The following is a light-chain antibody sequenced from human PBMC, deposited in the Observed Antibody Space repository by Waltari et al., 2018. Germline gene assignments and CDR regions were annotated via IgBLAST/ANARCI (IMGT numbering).Light chain of an antibody. CDR3: QSYDGSLSGWV. V-gene: IGLV1-40*01. CDR2: GNN. CDR1: SSNIGAGYD. Sequence: QSVLTQPPSVSGAPGQRVTISCPGSSSNIGAGYDVHWYQHLPGTAPRLLIYGNNNRPSGVPDRFSGSKSGTSASLAITGLQAEDEVDYYCQSYDGSLSGWVFGGGTKLTVL. J-gene: IGLJ3*02.